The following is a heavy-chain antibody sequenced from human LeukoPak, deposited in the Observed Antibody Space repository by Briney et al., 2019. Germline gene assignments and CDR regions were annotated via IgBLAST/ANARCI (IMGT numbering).Heavy chain of an antibody. CDR1: GFTFSSHA. J-gene: IGHJ4*02. V-gene: IGHV3-64D*06. D-gene: IGHD3-9*01. CDR2: ITSNGRDT. CDR3: VKGGYFDWLLFYFQY. Sequence: GGSLRLSCSASGFTFSSHAMHWVRQAPGKGLECISTITSNGRDTYHADSVKGRLTISRDNSKDTVYLQMRSLRGDDTAVYYCVKGGYFDWLLFYFQYWGQGALITVSS.